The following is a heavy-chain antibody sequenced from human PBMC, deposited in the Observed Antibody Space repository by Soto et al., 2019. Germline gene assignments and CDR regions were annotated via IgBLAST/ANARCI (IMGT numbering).Heavy chain of an antibody. J-gene: IGHJ4*02. CDR1: GWSISGYY. CDR2: TYYSGST. Sequence: PSETLSLTCAFYGWSISGYYWSWIRQPPGKGLEWIGYTYYSGSTNYNPSLKSRVTISVDTSKNQFSLKLSSVTAADTAVYYCARESYGDFIDYWGQGTLVTVSS. V-gene: IGHV4-59*01. D-gene: IGHD4-17*01. CDR3: ARESYGDFIDY.